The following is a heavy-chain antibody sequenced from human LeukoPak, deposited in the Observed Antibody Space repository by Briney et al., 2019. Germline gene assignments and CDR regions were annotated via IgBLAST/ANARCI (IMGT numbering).Heavy chain of an antibody. V-gene: IGHV3-15*01. D-gene: IGHD6-25*01. CDR3: ITRPNPAGY. CDR1: GFTFSSAW. J-gene: IGHJ4*02. CDR2: IKTKTDGGTT. Sequence: GGSLRLSCAASGFTFSSAWMSWVRQAPGKGLEWVGRIKTKTDGGTTDYAAPVKGRFTISRDDSKDTLYLQMNSLTTEDTAVYYCITRPNPAGYWGQGTLVTVSS.